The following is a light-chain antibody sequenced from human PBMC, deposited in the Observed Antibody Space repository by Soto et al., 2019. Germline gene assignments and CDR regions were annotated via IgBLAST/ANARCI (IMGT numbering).Light chain of an antibody. CDR3: QHYHSQSIT. Sequence: DILLIQSPATLSASVGDRITITCRACENIFKFLAWYQQRSGSAPNLLIYTASDLEKGVPSRFSGSGSGTEFTLIIDNLQPNDSATYFCQHYHSQSITFGGGTQVDVK. CDR2: TAS. CDR1: ENIFKF. V-gene: IGKV1-5*01. J-gene: IGKJ4*01.